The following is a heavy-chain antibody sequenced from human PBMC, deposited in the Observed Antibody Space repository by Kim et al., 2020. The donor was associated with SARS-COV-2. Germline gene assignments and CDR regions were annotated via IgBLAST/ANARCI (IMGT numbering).Heavy chain of an antibody. D-gene: IGHD2-15*01. V-gene: IGHV4-39*07. CDR3: ARLPGYCSGGRCSGFYGMDV. CDR2: ISYRGNS. Sequence: YAVSGDSIYSSNYYWGWIRQVPGKGLEWIASISYRGNSYYNPSLRGRGSISVDTSKNQVSLRLSSMTAADTAVYYCARLPGYCSGGRCSGFYGMDVWGQGTTVTVS. CDR1: GDSIYSSNYY. J-gene: IGHJ6*02.